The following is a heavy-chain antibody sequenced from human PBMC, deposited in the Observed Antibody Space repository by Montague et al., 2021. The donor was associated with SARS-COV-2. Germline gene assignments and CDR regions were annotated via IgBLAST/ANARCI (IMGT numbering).Heavy chain of an antibody. CDR3: ASASCGGDCYVFDI. CDR2: SGAT. Sequence: SGATYYNPSLKSRVAISVDTSKNHFSLNLNSLTAADTAIYYCASASCGGDCYVFDIWGRGTMVTVSS. V-gene: IGHV4-31*02. J-gene: IGHJ3*02. D-gene: IGHD2-21*02.